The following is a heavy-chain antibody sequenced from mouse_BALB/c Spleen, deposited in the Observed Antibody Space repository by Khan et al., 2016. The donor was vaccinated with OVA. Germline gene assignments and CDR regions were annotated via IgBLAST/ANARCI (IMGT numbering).Heavy chain of an antibody. D-gene: IGHD2-14*01. CDR3: ARHSYRYDFTY. V-gene: IGHV2-4-1*01. CDR1: GFSLTTYG. J-gene: IGHJ3*01. Sequence: QVQLKQSGPGLVQPTQSLSITCTVSGFSLTTYGLHWVRQSPGKGLEWLGVIWSGGTTDSNAAFISRLSISKDNSKSQVFFKMNSLQADDTAIYYCARHSYRYDFTYWGQGTLVTVSA. CDR2: IWSGGTT.